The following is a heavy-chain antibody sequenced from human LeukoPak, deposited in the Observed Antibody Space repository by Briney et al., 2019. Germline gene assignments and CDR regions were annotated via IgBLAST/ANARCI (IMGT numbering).Heavy chain of an antibody. CDR3: ARDLEYGSGSYRY. Sequence: GASVKVSCKASGYTFTNYYMHWVRQAPGQGLEWMGIINPSGGSTNYAQKFQGRVTMTRDTSISTAYMELSRLRSDDTAVYYRARDLEYGSGSYRYWGQGTLVTVSS. D-gene: IGHD3-10*01. V-gene: IGHV1-2*02. CDR1: GYTFTNYY. J-gene: IGHJ4*02. CDR2: INPSGGST.